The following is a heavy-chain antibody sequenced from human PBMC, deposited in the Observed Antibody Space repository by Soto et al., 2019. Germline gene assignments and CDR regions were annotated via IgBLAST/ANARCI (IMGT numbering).Heavy chain of an antibody. V-gene: IGHV3-33*01. Sequence: GGSLRLSCAASGFTFSSYGMHWVRQAPGKGLEWVAVIWYDGSNKYYADSVKGRFTISRDNSKNTLYLQMNSLRAEDTAVYYCARDLATGTTDYYYGMDVWGQGTTVTVSS. CDR1: GFTFSSYG. CDR2: IWYDGSNK. CDR3: ARDLATGTTDYYYGMDV. J-gene: IGHJ6*02. D-gene: IGHD1-1*01.